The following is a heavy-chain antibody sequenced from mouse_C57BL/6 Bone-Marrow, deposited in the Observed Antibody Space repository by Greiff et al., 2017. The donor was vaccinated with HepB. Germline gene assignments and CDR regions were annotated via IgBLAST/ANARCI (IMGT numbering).Heavy chain of an antibody. V-gene: IGHV1-81*01. J-gene: IGHJ3*01. CDR2: IYPRSGNT. Sequence: QVQLKESGAELARPGASVKLSCKASGYTFTSYGISWVKQRTGQGLEWIGEIYPRSGNTYYNEKFKGQATLTADKSSSTAYMELRSLTSEDSAVYFCARCGFTVPFAYWGQGTLVTVSA. CDR3: ARCGFTVPFAY. D-gene: IGHD1-1*01. CDR1: GYTFTSYG.